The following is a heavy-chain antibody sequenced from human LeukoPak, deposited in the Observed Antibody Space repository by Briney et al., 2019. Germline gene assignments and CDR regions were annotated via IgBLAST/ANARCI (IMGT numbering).Heavy chain of an antibody. CDR3: ASQKTLVRGAIRLFDASDI. J-gene: IGHJ3*02. Sequence: PSETLSLTCTVSGGSISSNSYFWGWIRQPPGKGLEWMGIIHYSGSIYYRSSLKSRLSISIDTSKNQFSLKLSSVTAADTAVYYCASQKTLVRGAIRLFDASDIWGQGTVVTVSS. CDR1: GGSISSNSYF. D-gene: IGHD3-10*01. CDR2: IHYSGSI. V-gene: IGHV4-39*01.